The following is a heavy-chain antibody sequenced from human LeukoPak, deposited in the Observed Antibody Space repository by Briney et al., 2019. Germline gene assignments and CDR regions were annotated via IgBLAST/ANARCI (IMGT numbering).Heavy chain of an antibody. Sequence: QSGGSLRLSCAASGFTFSSYAMSWVRQSPGKGLEWVSSLTSSGGSTYYADSVKGRFTISRDNPKNTLHLQMNSLRAEDTAVYYCAKGRTYYDSDALVFDSWGQGTLVTVSS. CDR1: GFTFSSYA. D-gene: IGHD3-22*01. V-gene: IGHV3-23*01. CDR3: AKGRTYYDSDALVFDS. CDR2: LTSSGGST. J-gene: IGHJ4*02.